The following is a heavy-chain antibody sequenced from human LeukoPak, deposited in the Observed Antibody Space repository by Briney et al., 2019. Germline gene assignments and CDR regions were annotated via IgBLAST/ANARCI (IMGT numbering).Heavy chain of an antibody. Sequence: SETLSLTCTVSGGSISSSLYYWGWIRQPPGKGLEWIGNIFYSGSTYYNPSLKSRVTISVDTSKNQFSLKLSSVTAADTAVYYCVRDLGSWPHDAFGIWGQGTMVTVSS. CDR3: VRDLGSWPHDAFGI. V-gene: IGHV4-39*07. CDR2: IFYSGST. D-gene: IGHD3-16*01. J-gene: IGHJ3*02. CDR1: GGSISSSLYY.